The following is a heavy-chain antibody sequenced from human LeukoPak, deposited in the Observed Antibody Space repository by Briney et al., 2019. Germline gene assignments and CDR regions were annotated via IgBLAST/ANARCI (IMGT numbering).Heavy chain of an antibody. CDR1: GFTFSSYS. D-gene: IGHD6-19*01. CDR2: ISSSSSYI. J-gene: IGHJ4*02. CDR3: ASPLGYSSGWVN. Sequence: GGSLRLSCAASGFTFSSYSMNWIRQAPGKGLEWVSSISSSSSYIYYADSVKGRFTISRDNAKNSLYLQMNSLRAEDTAVYYCASPLGYSSGWVNWGQGTLVTVSS. V-gene: IGHV3-21*01.